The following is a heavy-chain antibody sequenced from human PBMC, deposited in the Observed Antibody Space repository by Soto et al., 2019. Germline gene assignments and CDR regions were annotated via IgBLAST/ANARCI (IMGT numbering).Heavy chain of an antibody. Sequence: QVQLVQSGAEVKKPGASVKVSCKASGYTFTSYYMHWVRQAPGQGLEWMGIINPSGGSTSYAQKCQGRVTMTRDTSTSTVYMELSSLRSEDTAVYYCATPLNGGFFDYWGQGPLVTVSS. CDR3: ATPLNGGFFDY. J-gene: IGHJ4*02. CDR1: GYTFTSYY. CDR2: INPSGGST. V-gene: IGHV1-46*01.